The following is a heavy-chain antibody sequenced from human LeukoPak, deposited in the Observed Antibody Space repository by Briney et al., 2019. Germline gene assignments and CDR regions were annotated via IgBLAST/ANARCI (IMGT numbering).Heavy chain of an antibody. CDR1: GYTFTSYG. J-gene: IGHJ4*02. V-gene: IGHV1-18*01. D-gene: IGHD1-26*01. CDR3: ARDKRWELLFLLPDY. Sequence: ASVTVSCKASGYTFTSYGISWVRQAPGQGLEWMGWISAYNGNTNYAQKLQGRVTMTTDTSTSTAYMELRSLRSDDTAVYYCARDKRWELLFLLPDYWGQGTLVTVSS. CDR2: ISAYNGNT.